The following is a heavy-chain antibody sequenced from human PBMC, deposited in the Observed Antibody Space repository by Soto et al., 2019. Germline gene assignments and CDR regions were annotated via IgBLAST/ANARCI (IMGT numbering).Heavy chain of an antibody. CDR2: IYSGGST. Sequence: PGGSLRLSCAASGFTVSSNYMSWVRQAPGKGLEWVSVIYSGGSTYYADSVKGRFTISRDNSKNTLYLRMNSLRAEDTAVYYCARDKYYYDSSGYYYRWFDPWGQGTLVTVSS. D-gene: IGHD3-22*01. V-gene: IGHV3-53*01. CDR1: GFTVSSNY. CDR3: ARDKYYYDSSGYYYRWFDP. J-gene: IGHJ5*02.